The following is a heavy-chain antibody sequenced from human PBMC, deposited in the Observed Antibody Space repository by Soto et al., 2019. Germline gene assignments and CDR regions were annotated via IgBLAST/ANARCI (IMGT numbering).Heavy chain of an antibody. CDR2: ISSNGMTT. D-gene: IGHD3-16*01. V-gene: IGHV3-23*01. CDR1: GFTFSKYA. CDR3: AKDKYTDSVRRVWFFDF. Sequence: EVQLLESGGGLVKSGGSLRLSCVASGFTFSKYAMTWVRQAPGKGLEWVSSISSNGMTTDYADSVKGRFTISRDNSRKTLSLQMDSLRGDDAALYYCAKDKYTDSVRRVWFFDFWGRGTLVIVSS. J-gene: IGHJ2*01.